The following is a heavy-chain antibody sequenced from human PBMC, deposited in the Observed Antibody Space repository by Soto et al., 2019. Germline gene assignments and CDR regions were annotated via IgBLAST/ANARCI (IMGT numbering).Heavy chain of an antibody. CDR2: IISKADGWTT. V-gene: IGHV3-15*01. D-gene: IGHD4-17*01. Sequence: PRGSLRLSCAAFGVPFSNGWMTWVRHAPGKGLEWVGRIISKADGWTTDFAAPVKGSVTISRDDSRKTLCMQMSRVKTDDTAVYYGITATYGGSYYHYRIAVGGQGTTVAVSS. CDR3: ITATYGGSYYHYRIAV. CDR1: GVPFSNGW. J-gene: IGHJ6*02.